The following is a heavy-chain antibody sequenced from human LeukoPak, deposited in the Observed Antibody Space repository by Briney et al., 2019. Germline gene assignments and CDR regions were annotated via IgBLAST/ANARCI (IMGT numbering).Heavy chain of an antibody. J-gene: IGHJ5*02. Sequence: SQTLSLTCAVSGGSISSGGYSWTWIRQPPGKGLEWIGYIYRSGSTYYNPSLKSRVTISVDRSKNQFSLKLSSVTAADTAVYYCARDEIAGQFDPWGQGTLVTVSS. D-gene: IGHD3-22*01. CDR2: IYRSGST. CDR1: GGSISSGGYS. V-gene: IGHV4-30-2*01. CDR3: ARDEIAGQFDP.